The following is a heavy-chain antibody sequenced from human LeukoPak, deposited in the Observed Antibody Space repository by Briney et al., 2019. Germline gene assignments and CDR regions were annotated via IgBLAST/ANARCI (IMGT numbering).Heavy chain of an antibody. V-gene: IGHV3-33*01. Sequence: GRSLRLSCAASGFTFSSYGMHWVRQAPGKGLEWVAVIWYDGSNEYYADSVKGRFTISRDNSKNTLYLQMNSLRAEDTAVYYCARGAYCSSTSCYEGLYYYYGMDVWGQGTTVTVSS. CDR1: GFTFSSYG. CDR3: ARGAYCSSTSCYEGLYYYYGMDV. CDR2: IWYDGSNE. J-gene: IGHJ6*02. D-gene: IGHD2-2*01.